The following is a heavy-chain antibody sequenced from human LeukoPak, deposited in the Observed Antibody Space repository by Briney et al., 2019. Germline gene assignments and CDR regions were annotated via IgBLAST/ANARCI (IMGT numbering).Heavy chain of an antibody. Sequence: PGGSLRLSCAASGFTFSSYDMYWVRQAPGKGLEWVSYISSSSSTIYYADSVKGRFTISRDNAKNTLYLQMNSLRDEDTAMYYCAKVEASSWYPGLDYWGQGTLVIVSS. CDR3: AKVEASSWYPGLDY. J-gene: IGHJ4*02. CDR2: ISSSSSTI. V-gene: IGHV3-48*02. D-gene: IGHD6-13*01. CDR1: GFTFSSYD.